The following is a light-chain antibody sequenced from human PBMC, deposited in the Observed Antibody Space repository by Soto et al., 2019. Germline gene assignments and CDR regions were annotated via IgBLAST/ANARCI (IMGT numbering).Light chain of an antibody. J-gene: IGKJ1*01. CDR1: QTVGNNY. Sequence: EIVLTQSPGTLSLSPGERATLSCRASQTVGNNYLDWYQQKPGQAPRLLIYGASSRATVIPARFSGSGSGTDFTRTISRLEPEDFAVYYCRQSATSPRTFGQGTKVEIK. CDR3: RQSATSPRT. V-gene: IGKV3-20*01. CDR2: GAS.